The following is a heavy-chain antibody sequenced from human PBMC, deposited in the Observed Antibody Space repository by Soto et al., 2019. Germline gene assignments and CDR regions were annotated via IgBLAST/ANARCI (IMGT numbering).Heavy chain of an antibody. CDR3: ARAGGTTVTGLWHFDS. J-gene: IGHJ4*02. CDR2: IWYDGTQK. V-gene: IGHV3-33*08. D-gene: IGHD4-17*01. Sequence: PGGSLRLSCAASGFTFSSYAVHWVRQPPGKGLEWLAAIWYDGTQKYYADSVKCRFIISRDNSKKTLYLEMNSLRAEDTAVYYCARAGGTTVTGLWHFDSWGQGTLVTVSS. CDR1: GFTFSSYA.